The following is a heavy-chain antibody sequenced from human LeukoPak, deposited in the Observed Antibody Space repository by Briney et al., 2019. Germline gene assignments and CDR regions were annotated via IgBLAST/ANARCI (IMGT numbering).Heavy chain of an antibody. CDR3: ARDNQGSGSYPSPSAFDI. CDR2: INHSGST. Sequence: SETLSLTCAVYGGSFSGYYWSWIRQPPGKGLEWIGEINHSGSTNYNPSLKSRVTISVDTSKNQFSLKLSSVTAADTAVYYCARDNQGSGSYPSPSAFDIWGQGTMVTVSS. D-gene: IGHD3-10*01. V-gene: IGHV4-34*01. CDR1: GGSFSGYY. J-gene: IGHJ3*02.